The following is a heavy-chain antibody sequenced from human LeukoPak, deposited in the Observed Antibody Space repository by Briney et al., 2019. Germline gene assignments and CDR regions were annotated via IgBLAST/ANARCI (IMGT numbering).Heavy chain of an antibody. CDR2: IYYSGST. CDR1: GGSISNYY. D-gene: IGHD3-10*01. Sequence: SETLSLTCTVSGGSISNYYWSWIRQPPGKGLEWIGYIYYSGSTNYNPSLKSRVTISVDTSKNQFSLKLSSVTAADTAVYYCARDIGSGSPYYYYYYYMDVWGKGTTVTVSS. J-gene: IGHJ6*03. CDR3: ARDIGSGSPYYYYYYYMDV. V-gene: IGHV4-59*12.